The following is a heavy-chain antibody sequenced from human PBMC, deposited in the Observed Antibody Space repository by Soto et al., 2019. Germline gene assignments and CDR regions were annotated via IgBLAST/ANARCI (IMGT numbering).Heavy chain of an antibody. V-gene: IGHV3-33*01. CDR3: ARGVGITIFGVVPTLDY. D-gene: IGHD3-3*01. J-gene: IGHJ4*02. CDR1: GFTFSSYG. Sequence: QVQLVESGGGVVQPGRSLRLSCAASGFTFSSYGMHWVRQAPGKGLEWVAVIWDDGSNKYYADSVKGRFTISRDNSKNTLYLQMNSLRAEDTAVYYCARGVGITIFGVVPTLDYWGQGTLVTVSS. CDR2: IWDDGSNK.